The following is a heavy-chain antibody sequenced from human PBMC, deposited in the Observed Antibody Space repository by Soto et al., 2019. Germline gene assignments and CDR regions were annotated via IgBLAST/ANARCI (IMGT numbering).Heavy chain of an antibody. V-gene: IGHV1-69*12. CDR1: GDTFSSYA. Sequence: QVQLVQSGAEVKKPGSSVKVSCKASGDTFSSYAISWVRQAPGQGLEWMGGIIPFFDTANYAQQFQGRDTITADESTSTAYMELSSLRSEDTAVYYCARHDCISSSCYYYYYYVMDVW. CDR2: IIPFFDTA. D-gene: IGHD2-2*01. CDR3: ARHDCISSSCYYYYYYVMDV. J-gene: IGHJ6*01.